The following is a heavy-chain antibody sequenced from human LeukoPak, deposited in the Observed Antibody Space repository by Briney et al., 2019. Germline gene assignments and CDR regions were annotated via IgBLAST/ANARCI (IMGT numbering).Heavy chain of an antibody. CDR3: AKGYYDRSNLFDY. CDR2: ISSDGSNK. D-gene: IGHD3-22*01. Sequence: GGSLRLSCAASGFTFIPYDMHWVRQAPGKGLEWVAVISSDGSNKHYADSVKGRFTISRDNSKNTPYLQMNSLRAEDTAVYYCAKGYYDRSNLFDYWGQGTLVTVSS. J-gene: IGHJ4*02. CDR1: GFTFIPYD. V-gene: IGHV3-30*18.